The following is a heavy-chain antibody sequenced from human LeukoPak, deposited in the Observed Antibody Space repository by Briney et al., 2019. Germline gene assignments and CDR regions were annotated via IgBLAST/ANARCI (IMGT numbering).Heavy chain of an antibody. D-gene: IGHD3-3*01. CDR2: INWNGGST. Sequence: GGSLRLSCAASGFTFDDYGMSWVRQAPGKGLEWVSGINWNGGSTGYADSVKGRFTISRDNAKNSLYLQMNSLRAEDTALYYCARDLHPFFYDLHTLPDDWGQGTLVTVSS. CDR3: ARDLHPFFYDLHTLPDD. CDR1: GFTFDDYG. V-gene: IGHV3-20*04. J-gene: IGHJ4*02.